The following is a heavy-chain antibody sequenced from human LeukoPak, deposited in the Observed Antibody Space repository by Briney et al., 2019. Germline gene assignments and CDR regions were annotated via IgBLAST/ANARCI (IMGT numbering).Heavy chain of an antibody. CDR2: ITNNGGNT. V-gene: IGHV3-64D*08. Sequence: PGGSLRLSCSASGFTFSSYTIHWVRQAPGKGLEFVSAITNNGGNTYYADFVKGRFTISRDNSKNTVYLQMSSLRAEDTAVYYCVIVRGYFDSSGSDYWGQGTLVTVSS. D-gene: IGHD3-9*01. CDR3: VIVRGYFDSSGSDY. CDR1: GFTFSSYT. J-gene: IGHJ4*02.